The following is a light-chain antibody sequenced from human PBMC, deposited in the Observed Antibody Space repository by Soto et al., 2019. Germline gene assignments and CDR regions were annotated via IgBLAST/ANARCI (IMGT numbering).Light chain of an antibody. CDR1: SSDVGGYNR. V-gene: IGLV2-18*02. CDR3: SSYTGTNTYV. Sequence: QSVLTQPPSVSGSPGQSVTISCTGTSSDVGGYNRVSWYQQPPGTAPKLMIYEVSDRPSGVPDRFSGSKSGNTASLTISGLQDEDEADYYCSSYTGTNTYVFGAGTKVTVL. J-gene: IGLJ1*01. CDR2: EVS.